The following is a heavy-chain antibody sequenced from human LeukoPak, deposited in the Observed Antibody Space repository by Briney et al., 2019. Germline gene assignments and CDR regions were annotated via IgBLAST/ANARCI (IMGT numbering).Heavy chain of an antibody. J-gene: IGHJ6*02. CDR2: INSDGSST. V-gene: IGHV3-74*01. CDR1: GFTFSSYW. Sequence: GGSLRLSCAASGFTFSSYWMHWVRQAPGKGLVWVSRINSDGSSTSYADSVKGRFTISRDNAKNTLYLQMNSLRAEDTAVYYCARGAPPYSSGWYFFYYYYGMDVWGQGTTVTVSS. D-gene: IGHD6-19*01. CDR3: ARGAPPYSSGWYFFYYYYGMDV.